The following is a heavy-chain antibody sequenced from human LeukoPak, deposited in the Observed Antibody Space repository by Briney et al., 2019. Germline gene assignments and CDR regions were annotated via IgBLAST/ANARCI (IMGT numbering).Heavy chain of an antibody. CDR3: ARGGVSSGWYGSYFDY. Sequence: APVNVSCKASGYTFTSYGVSWVRQAPGQGLEWMGWISAYNGNTNYAQKLQGRVTMTTDTSTSTAYMELRSLRSDDTAVYYCARGGVSSGWYGSYFDYWGQGTLVAVSS. CDR2: ISAYNGNT. J-gene: IGHJ4*02. D-gene: IGHD6-19*01. CDR1: GYTFTSYG. V-gene: IGHV1-18*01.